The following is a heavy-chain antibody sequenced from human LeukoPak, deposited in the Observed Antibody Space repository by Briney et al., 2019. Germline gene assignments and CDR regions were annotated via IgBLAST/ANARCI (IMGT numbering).Heavy chain of an antibody. V-gene: IGHV3-21*01. J-gene: IGHJ4*02. CDR3: ARKVPSAQSDF. Sequence: PGGSLRLSCAVSGFTFGSYSMNWVRQAPGKGPEWVSAISGNSFWIYYADSVKGRFTISRDNAKNSLYLQMDSLRADDTAVYYCARKVPSAQSDFWGQGTLVTVSS. CDR2: ISGNSFWI. CDR1: GFTFGSYS.